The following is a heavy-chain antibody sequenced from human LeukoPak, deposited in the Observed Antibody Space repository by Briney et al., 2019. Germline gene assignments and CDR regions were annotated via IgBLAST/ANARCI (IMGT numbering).Heavy chain of an antibody. D-gene: IGHD3-3*01. J-gene: IGHJ4*02. V-gene: IGHV1-2*02. CDR3: VLRFLEWPYYFGY. CDR2: INPNSGGT. Sequence: ASVKVSCKASGYTFTGYYMHWVRQAPGQGLEWMGWINPNSGGTNYAQKFQGRVTMTRDTSISTAYMELSRLRSDDTAVYYCVLRFLEWPYYFGYWGQGTLVTVSS. CDR1: GYTFTGYY.